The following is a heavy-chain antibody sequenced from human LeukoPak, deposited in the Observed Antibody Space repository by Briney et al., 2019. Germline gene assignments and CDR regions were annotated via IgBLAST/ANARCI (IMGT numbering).Heavy chain of an antibody. Sequence: GGSLRLSWAASGFTFSSYAMSWVRQAPGKGLEGVSAISGSGGSTYYPAAVKGRCTISRGHSKNTLYLQMNSLRAEDTAVYYCAKEGSPRGYSYGPDAFDIWGQGTMVTVSS. CDR1: GFTFSSYA. J-gene: IGHJ3*02. V-gene: IGHV3-23*01. CDR3: AKEGSPRGYSYGPDAFDI. D-gene: IGHD5-18*01. CDR2: ISGSGGST.